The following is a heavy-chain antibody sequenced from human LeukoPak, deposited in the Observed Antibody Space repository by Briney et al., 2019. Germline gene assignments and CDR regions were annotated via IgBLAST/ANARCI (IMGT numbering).Heavy chain of an antibody. D-gene: IGHD2-2*01. CDR1: GYTFTSYY. V-gene: IGHV1-46*01. CDR3: ARVRSGVPAAYWYFDY. J-gene: IGHJ4*02. CDR2: INPSGGST. Sequence: ASVKVSCKASGYTFTSYYMHWVRQAPGQGREWRGIINPSGGSTSYAQKFQGRVTMTRDTSTSTVYMELSSLRSEDTAVYYCARVRSGVPAAYWYFDYWGQGTLVTVSS.